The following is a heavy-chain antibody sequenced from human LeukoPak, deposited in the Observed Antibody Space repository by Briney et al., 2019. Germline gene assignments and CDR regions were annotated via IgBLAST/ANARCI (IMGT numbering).Heavy chain of an antibody. V-gene: IGHV4-59*08. CDR3: ARHGQQMENNALDM. CDR2: LRNSGFT. D-gene: IGHD6-13*01. J-gene: IGHJ3*02. Sequence: SETLSLTCTVSSASFSSYYWSWIRQPPGKGLEWIGYLRNSGFTKYNASLKSRVTMSIDTSQNQFSLKLTSVTAADTAVYYCARHGQQMENNALDMWGRGTMVTVSS. CDR1: SASFSSYY.